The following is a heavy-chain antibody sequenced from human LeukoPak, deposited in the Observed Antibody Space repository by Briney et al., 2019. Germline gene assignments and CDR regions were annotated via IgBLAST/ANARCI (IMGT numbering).Heavy chain of an antibody. V-gene: IGHV3-23*01. J-gene: IGHJ4*02. CDR3: AKCGNSGCHLIDY. CDR1: GFTFNTYG. Sequence: QPGRSLRLSCTASGFTFNTYGMHWVRQAPGKGLEWVSAISGRTGGTYYADSVKGRFTISRDNSKSTLYLQMDSLRAEDTAVYYCAKCGNSGCHLIDYWGQGTLVTVSS. CDR2: ISGRTGGT. D-gene: IGHD5-12*01.